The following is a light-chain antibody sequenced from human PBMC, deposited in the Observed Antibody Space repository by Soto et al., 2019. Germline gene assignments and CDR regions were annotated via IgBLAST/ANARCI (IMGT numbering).Light chain of an antibody. J-gene: IGLJ1*01. CDR1: TAAVTSGDY. CDR2: NTR. V-gene: IGLV7-46*01. CDR3: LLCHSREKG. Sequence: VVTREHSLTVCRVGTVSRTCRSSTAAVTSGDYPYWLRQKHGQTPRTLIYNTRNKHSLTPARFSGSLLGGKAALTLSGAQPKDEAEYYRLLCHSREKGFGTRTKVT.